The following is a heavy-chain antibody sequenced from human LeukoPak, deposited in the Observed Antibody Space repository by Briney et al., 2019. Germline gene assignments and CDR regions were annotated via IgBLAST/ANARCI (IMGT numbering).Heavy chain of an antibody. Sequence: PGGSLRLSCAASGFTFNSHWMGWVRQAPGKGLEWVANIKQDGSEKYYVDSVKGRFTISRDNTKNSLYLEMNSLRAEDTAVYYCARLRFDPRADRHFDCWGQGTLVTVSS. D-gene: IGHD3-3*01. CDR1: GFTFNSHW. CDR3: ARLRFDPRADRHFDC. V-gene: IGHV3-7*01. CDR2: IKQDGSEK. J-gene: IGHJ4*02.